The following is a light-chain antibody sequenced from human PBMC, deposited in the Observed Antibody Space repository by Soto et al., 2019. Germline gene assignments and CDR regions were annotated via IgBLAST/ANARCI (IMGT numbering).Light chain of an antibody. V-gene: IGLV2-14*01. J-gene: IGLJ2*01. CDR1: SSDVGGYNY. CDR2: EVS. Sequence: QSALTQPASESGSPGQSITISCTGTSSDVGGYNYVSWYQQHPGKAPKLMIYEVSNRPSGVSNRFSGSKSGNTASLTISGLQAEDEADYYCSSYTSSSTLVVFGGGTKLTFL. CDR3: SSYTSSSTLVV.